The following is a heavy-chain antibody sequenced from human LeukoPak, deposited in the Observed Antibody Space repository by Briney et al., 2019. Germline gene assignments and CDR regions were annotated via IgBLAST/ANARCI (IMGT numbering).Heavy chain of an antibody. J-gene: IGHJ4*02. CDR1: GFSLSNYW. CDR3: ARPRYGGNSGEFDS. V-gene: IGHV3-74*01. D-gene: IGHD4-23*01. CDR2: ISPDGSQT. Sequence: GGSLRLSCAASGFSLSNYWMHWVRQAPGKGLMWVSQISPDGSQTFYADSVKGRFTISRDNAKNSLFLQMNSLRVEDTAVYYCARPRYGGNSGEFDSWGQGTLVTVSS.